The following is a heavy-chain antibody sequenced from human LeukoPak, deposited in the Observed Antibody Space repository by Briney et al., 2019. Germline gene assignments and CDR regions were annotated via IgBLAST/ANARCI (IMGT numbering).Heavy chain of an antibody. CDR3: ARGYNWFDP. V-gene: IGHV4-59*01. CDR1: GFTFSSYA. Sequence: PGGSLRLSCAASGFTFSSYAMSWVRQHPGKGLEWIGYIYYSGSTYYNPSLKSRVTISVDTSKNQFSLKLSSVTAADTAVYYCARGYNWFDPWGQGTLVTVSS. CDR2: IYYSGST. J-gene: IGHJ5*02.